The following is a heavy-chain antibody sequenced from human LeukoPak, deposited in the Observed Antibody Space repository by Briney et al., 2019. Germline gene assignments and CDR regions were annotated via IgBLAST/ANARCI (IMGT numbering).Heavy chain of an antibody. D-gene: IGHD3-10*01. CDR3: ARLRITMVRVVSSLDY. Sequence: GESLKISCKGSGYSFTSYWIGWVRQMPGKGLEWMGIIYPGDSDTRYSPSFQGQVTISADKSISTAYLQWSSLKASDTAMYYCARLRITMVRVVSSLDYWGQGTLVTVSS. CDR1: GYSFTSYW. V-gene: IGHV5-51*01. CDR2: IYPGDSDT. J-gene: IGHJ4*02.